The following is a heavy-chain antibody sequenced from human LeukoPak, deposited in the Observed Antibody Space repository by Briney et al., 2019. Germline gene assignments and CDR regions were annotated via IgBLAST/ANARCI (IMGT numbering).Heavy chain of an antibody. V-gene: IGHV3-7*01. J-gene: IGHJ4*02. CDR3: AREGDGRFFDY. D-gene: IGHD5-24*01. CDR1: GLTFRSYW. CDR2: INQVGREK. Sequence: GGSLRLSCAVPGLTFRSYWMCWVRQAPGKGLEWVAHINQVGREKYFVDSVKGRFTISRDNAKNSLHLQMNTLRGEDTAVYYCAREGDGRFFDYWGQGTLVTVSS.